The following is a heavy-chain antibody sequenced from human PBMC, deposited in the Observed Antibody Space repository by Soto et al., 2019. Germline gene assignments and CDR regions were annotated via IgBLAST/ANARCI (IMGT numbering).Heavy chain of an antibody. J-gene: IGHJ6*04. V-gene: IGHV3-7*03. Sequence: GGSLRLSCEVSGFVFSMYSMSWVRQTPGKGLERVAKIPQEGVDGHYADSVKGRFTISRDNGKNSLYLQMNNPRAEDTAVYYCARDHLILPAHDFFYGSDVWGRGATVTVS. CDR2: IPQEGVDG. D-gene: IGHD2-21*02. CDR1: GFVFSMYS. CDR3: ARDHLILPAHDFFYGSDV.